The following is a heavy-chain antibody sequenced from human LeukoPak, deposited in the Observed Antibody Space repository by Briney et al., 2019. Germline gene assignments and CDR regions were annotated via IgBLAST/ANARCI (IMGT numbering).Heavy chain of an antibody. CDR1: GDSVSSNSAA. CDR3: ARDHLLRRGGPFGP. CDR2: TYYRSKWYN. J-gene: IGHJ5*02. Sequence: SQTLSLTSAISGDSVSSNSAAWNWIRQSPSRGPEWLGRTYYRSKWYNDYAVSVKSRITINPDTSKNQFSLQLNSVTPEDTAVYYCARDHLLRRGGPFGPWGQGTLVTVSS. D-gene: IGHD3-10*01. V-gene: IGHV6-1*01.